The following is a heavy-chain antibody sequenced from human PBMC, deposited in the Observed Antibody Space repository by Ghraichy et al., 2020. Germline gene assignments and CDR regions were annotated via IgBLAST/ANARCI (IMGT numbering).Heavy chain of an antibody. CDR1: GGSFSNYY. V-gene: IGHV4-59*01. Sequence: SETLSLTCTVSGGSFSNYYWSWIRQPPGKGLEWIGYIYYSGSTNYNPSLKSRVTISKDTSKNQFSLKLSSVTAADTAVYYCARGVRGYNYGPFDYWGQGTLVTVSS. J-gene: IGHJ4*02. D-gene: IGHD5-18*01. CDR2: IYYSGST. CDR3: ARGVRGYNYGPFDY.